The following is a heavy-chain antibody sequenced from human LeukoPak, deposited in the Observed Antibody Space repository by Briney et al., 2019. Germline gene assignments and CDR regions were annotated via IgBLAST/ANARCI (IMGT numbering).Heavy chain of an antibody. J-gene: IGHJ4*02. V-gene: IGHV3-21*04. CDR2: ISSSSSYI. CDR1: GFTFSRYS. CDR3: ARVVRGSYTPFDY. Sequence: PGGSLRLSCAASGFTFSRYSMNWVRQAPGKGLEWVSSISSSSSYIYYADSVKGRFTISRDNAKNSLYLQMNSLRAEDTAVYYCARVVRGSYTPFDYWGQGNLVTVSS. D-gene: IGHD1-26*01.